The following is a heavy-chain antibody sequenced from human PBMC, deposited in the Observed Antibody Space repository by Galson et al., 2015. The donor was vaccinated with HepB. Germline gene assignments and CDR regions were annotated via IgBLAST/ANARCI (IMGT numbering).Heavy chain of an antibody. D-gene: IGHD1-26*01. CDR2: SRHKARSYST. Sequence: SLRLSCAASGFIFSDHYIDRVRQAPGKGLEWVGRSRHKARSYSTEYAASVKGTFTIPRDHTQSSVTLQMNRLGTEDTAVYYCARTAAYGYNGYADLGSWGQGTLVTVSS. V-gene: IGHV3-72*01. CDR1: GFIFSDHY. CDR3: ARTAAYGYNGYADLGS. J-gene: IGHJ5*02.